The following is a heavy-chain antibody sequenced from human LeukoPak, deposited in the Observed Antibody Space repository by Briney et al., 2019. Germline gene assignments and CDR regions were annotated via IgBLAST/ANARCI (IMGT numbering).Heavy chain of an antibody. Sequence: PGGSLRLSCAASGFNFRSYWMSWVRQAPGMGLEWVAHIKQEGSEKYYVDSVKGRFTISRDNSKNTLYLQMNSLRAEDTAVYYCAKTGATAIYYFDYWGQGTLVTVSS. CDR2: IKQEGSEK. V-gene: IGHV3-7*01. D-gene: IGHD5-18*01. J-gene: IGHJ4*02. CDR1: GFNFRSYW. CDR3: AKTGATAIYYFDY.